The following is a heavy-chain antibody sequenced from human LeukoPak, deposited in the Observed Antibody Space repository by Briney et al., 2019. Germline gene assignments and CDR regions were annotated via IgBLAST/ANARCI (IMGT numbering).Heavy chain of an antibody. J-gene: IGHJ6*03. CDR1: GFTFSNYP. CDR3: ARMAGAGYYFYMDV. V-gene: IGHV3-23*01. Sequence: GGSLRLPCAASGFTFSNYPMSRVRQAPGKGLEWVSVISGSGGSTSYVDSPKGRFTISRDNAKNSLYLQMNSLRAEDTALYYCARMAGAGYYFYMDVWGKGTTVTVSS. CDR2: ISGSGGST. D-gene: IGHD6-19*01.